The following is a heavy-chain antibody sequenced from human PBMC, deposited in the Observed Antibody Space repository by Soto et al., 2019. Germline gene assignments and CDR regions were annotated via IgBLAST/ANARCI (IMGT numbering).Heavy chain of an antibody. CDR3: ARGWGRQLSVDY. J-gene: IGHJ4*02. CDR2: VSGNGAET. D-gene: IGHD2-2*01. CDR1: GFTFDTYA. Sequence: GGSLRLSCAASGFTFDTYAMTWVRQAPGKGLEWVSTVSGNGAETFYADSVRGRFTISRDNSKNTLYVQMNSLRAEDTAVYYCARGWGRQLSVDYWGQGSLVTVSS. V-gene: IGHV3-23*01.